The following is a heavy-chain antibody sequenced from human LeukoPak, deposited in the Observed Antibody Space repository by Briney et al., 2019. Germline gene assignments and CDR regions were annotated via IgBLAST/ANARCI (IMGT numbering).Heavy chain of an antibody. J-gene: IGHJ4*02. D-gene: IGHD2/OR15-2a*01. Sequence: PSETLSLTCTVSGGSISSSSYYWGWIRQPPGKGLEWIGRIYTSGSTNYNPSLKSRVTMSVDTSKNQFSLKLSSVTAADTAVYYCARDFWDTTFINYFDYWGQGTLVTVSS. CDR3: ARDFWDTTFINYFDY. CDR2: IYTSGST. V-gene: IGHV4-39*07. CDR1: GGSISSSSYY.